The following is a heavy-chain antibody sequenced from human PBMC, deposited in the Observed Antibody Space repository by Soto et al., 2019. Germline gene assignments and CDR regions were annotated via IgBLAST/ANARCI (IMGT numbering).Heavy chain of an antibody. CDR2: INPSGGST. CDR1: GYTFTSYY. V-gene: IGHV1-46*01. CDR3: ARISRDTAMPGEFDY. D-gene: IGHD5-18*01. Sequence: GASVKVSCKASGYTFTSYYMNWVRQAPGQGLEWMGIINPSGGSTSYAQKFQGRVTMTRDTSTSTVYMELSSLRSEDTAVYYCARISRDTAMPGEFDYWGQGTLVTVSS. J-gene: IGHJ4*02.